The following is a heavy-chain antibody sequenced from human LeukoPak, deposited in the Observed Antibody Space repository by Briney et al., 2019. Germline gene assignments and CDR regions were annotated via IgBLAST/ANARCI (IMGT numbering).Heavy chain of an antibody. CDR3: ARVQVTTLSGRDY. CDR2: INPNSGGT. V-gene: IGHV1-2*02. Sequence: GASVKVSCKASGYTFTGYYMHWVRQAPGQGLEWMGWINPNSGGTNYAQKFQGRVIMTRDTSISTAYMELGRLRSDDTAVYYCARVQVTTLSGRDYWGQGTLVTVSS. D-gene: IGHD4-17*01. J-gene: IGHJ4*02. CDR1: GYTFTGYY.